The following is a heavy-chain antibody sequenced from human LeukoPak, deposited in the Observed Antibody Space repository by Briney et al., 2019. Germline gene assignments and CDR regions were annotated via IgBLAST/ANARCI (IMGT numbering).Heavy chain of an antibody. J-gene: IGHJ3*02. CDR1: GGSISSSSYY. CDR3: ARGPYYDRGAFDI. V-gene: IGHV4-39*01. Sequence: SETLSLTCTVSGGSISSSSYYWGWIRQPPGKGLEWIGSIYYSGSTYYNPSLKSRVTISVDTSKNQFSLKLSSVTAADTAVYYCARGPYYDRGAFDIWGQGTMVTVSS. D-gene: IGHD3-22*01. CDR2: IYYSGST.